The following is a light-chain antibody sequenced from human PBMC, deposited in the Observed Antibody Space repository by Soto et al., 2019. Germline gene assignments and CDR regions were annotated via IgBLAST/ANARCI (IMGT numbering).Light chain of an antibody. V-gene: IGKV1-5*03. CDR2: KAS. J-gene: IGKJ4*01. CDR1: QTISSW. Sequence: EIQMTHAPSTRSGSVGHRVTINCLASQTISSWLAWYQQKPGKAPKLLIYKASTLKSGVPSRFSGSGSGTDFTRTISSLPSEDAATYYCQQANSSPRTFGGGTKVDIK. CDR3: QQANSSPRT.